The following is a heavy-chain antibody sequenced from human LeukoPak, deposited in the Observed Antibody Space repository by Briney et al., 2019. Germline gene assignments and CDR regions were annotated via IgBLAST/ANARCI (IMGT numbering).Heavy chain of an antibody. Sequence: SETLSLTCAVYGGSFSGYYWSWIRQPPGKGLEWIGEINHSGSTNYNPSLKSRVTISVDTSKNQFSLKLSSVTAADTAVYYCARQRWGSSSSADYYYYMDVWGKGTTVTVSS. CDR2: INHSGST. J-gene: IGHJ6*03. V-gene: IGHV4-34*01. CDR1: GGSFSGYY. D-gene: IGHD6-6*01. CDR3: ARQRWGSSSSADYYYYMDV.